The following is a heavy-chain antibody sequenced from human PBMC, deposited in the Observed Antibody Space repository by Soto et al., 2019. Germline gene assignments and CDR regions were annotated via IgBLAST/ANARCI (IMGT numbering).Heavy chain of an antibody. V-gene: IGHV4-30-2*01. J-gene: IGHJ4*02. CDR1: GGSISSGGYS. CDR2: MYHSGST. CDR3: ARHVGATYYFDY. D-gene: IGHD1-26*01. Sequence: SETLSLTCAVSGGSISSGGYSWSWIRQPPGKGLEWIGYMYHSGSTYYNPSLKSRVTISVDTSKNQFSLKLSSVTAADTAVYYCARHVGATYYFDYWGQGTLVTVSS.